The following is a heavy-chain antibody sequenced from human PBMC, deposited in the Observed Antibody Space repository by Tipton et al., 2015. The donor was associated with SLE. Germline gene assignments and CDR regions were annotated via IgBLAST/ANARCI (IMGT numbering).Heavy chain of an antibody. J-gene: IGHJ3*02. Sequence: TLSLTCTVSGDSISSGDCYWSWIRQPAGKGLEWIGNIYFSGNTYYNPSLKSRVTISVDTSKNQFSLKVNSLTAADTAVYYCARGNSRLPGEAFDIWGQGTMVTVPS. CDR1: GDSISSGDCY. D-gene: IGHD3-10*01. CDR3: ARGNSRLPGEAFDI. CDR2: IYFSGNT. V-gene: IGHV4-39*01.